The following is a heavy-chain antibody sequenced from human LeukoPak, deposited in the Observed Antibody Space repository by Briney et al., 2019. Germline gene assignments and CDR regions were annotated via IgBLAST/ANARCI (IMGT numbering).Heavy chain of an antibody. CDR1: GFTFDDYA. Sequence: GGSLRLSCAASGFTFDDYAMHWVRQAPGKGLEWVSGISWNSGSIGYADSVKGRFTISRDNAKNSLYLQMNSLRAEDTALYYCAKTFDYDSSGTSSPYYYYYGMDVWGQGTTVTVSS. V-gene: IGHV3-9*01. CDR3: AKTFDYDSSGTSSPYYYYYGMDV. J-gene: IGHJ6*02. CDR2: ISWNSGSI. D-gene: IGHD3-22*01.